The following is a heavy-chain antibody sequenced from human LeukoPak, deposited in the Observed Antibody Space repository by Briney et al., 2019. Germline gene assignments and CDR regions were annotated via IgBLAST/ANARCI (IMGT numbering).Heavy chain of an antibody. D-gene: IGHD6-13*01. CDR1: GFTFSNYA. CDR3: ASRSSIVAATVLFYY. V-gene: IGHV3-23*01. J-gene: IGHJ4*02. CDR2: ITGGGTRA. Sequence: PGGSLRLSCAASGFTFSNYAMSWVRQAPGKGLEWVSSITGGGTRAYYADSVKGRFTISRDNSGYTLHLQMNSLRAEDTAVYYCASRSSIVAATVLFYYWGQGALVTVSS.